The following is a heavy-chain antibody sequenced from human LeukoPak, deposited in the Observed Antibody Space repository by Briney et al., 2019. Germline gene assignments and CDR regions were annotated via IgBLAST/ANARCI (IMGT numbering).Heavy chain of an antibody. Sequence: GRSLRLSCAASGFTFSSYGMHWVRQAPGKGLEWVAVISYDGSNKYYADSVKGRFTISRDNSKNTLYLQMNSQRAEDTAVYYCAKDSLYYYGSGSHFDYWGQGTLVTVSS. CDR3: AKDSLYYYGSGSHFDY. CDR1: GFTFSSYG. J-gene: IGHJ4*02. D-gene: IGHD3-10*01. CDR2: ISYDGSNK. V-gene: IGHV3-30*18.